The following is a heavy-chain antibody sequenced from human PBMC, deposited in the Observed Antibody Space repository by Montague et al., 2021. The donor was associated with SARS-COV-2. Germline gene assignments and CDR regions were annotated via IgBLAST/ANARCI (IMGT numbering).Heavy chain of an antibody. CDR3: ARGTKRLFTYDYDSSGYASGY. J-gene: IGHJ4*02. Sequence: SETLSLTCAVYGGSFSGYYWSWIRQPPGKGLEWIGEINHSGSTKYNPSLKSRVTISVDTSKNQFSLKLSSVTAADTAVYYCARGTKRLFTYDYDSSGYASGYWGQGTLVTVSS. V-gene: IGHV4-34*01. CDR1: GGSFSGYY. D-gene: IGHD3-22*01. CDR2: INHSGST.